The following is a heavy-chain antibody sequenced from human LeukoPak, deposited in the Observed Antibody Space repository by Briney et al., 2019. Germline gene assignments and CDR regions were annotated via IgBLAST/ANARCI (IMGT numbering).Heavy chain of an antibody. CDR3: ATGMKEMTTRLYYYYYYMDV. V-gene: IGHV1-24*01. Sequence: ASVKVSCKVSGYTLTELSMHWVRQAPGKGLEWMGGFDPEDGETIYAQKFQGRATMTEDTSTDTAYMELSSLRSEDTAVYYCATGMKEMTTRLYYYYYYMDVWGKGTTVTVSS. D-gene: IGHD4-11*01. J-gene: IGHJ6*03. CDR2: FDPEDGET. CDR1: GYTLTELS.